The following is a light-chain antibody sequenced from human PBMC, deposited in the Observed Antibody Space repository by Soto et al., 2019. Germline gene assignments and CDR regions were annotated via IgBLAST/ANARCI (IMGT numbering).Light chain of an antibody. J-gene: IGKJ1*01. CDR1: QSVTTY. Sequence: EFVLTQSPDTLSLSPGERAILSCRASQSVTTYLAWYQQKPGQAPRLLIYGASSRATGIPDRFSGGGSGTDFPLTISRLDPEDFAVYYCQQYAASPETFGQGTKVEVK. CDR2: GAS. CDR3: QQYAASPET. V-gene: IGKV3-20*01.